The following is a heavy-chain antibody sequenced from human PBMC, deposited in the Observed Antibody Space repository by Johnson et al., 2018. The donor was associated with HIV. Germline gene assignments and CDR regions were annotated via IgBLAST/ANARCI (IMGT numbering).Heavy chain of an antibody. D-gene: IGHD4-17*01. J-gene: IGHJ3*02. Sequence: QVQLVESGGTLVKPGGSLSLSCAASGFTFSSYAMHWVRQAPGKGLEWVASISSDGNNKYYADSVEGRFSISRVNAKNSLYLQMNSLRAEDTALYYCAREGRMDYGAPRAAFDIWGQGTMVTVSS. CDR3: AREGRMDYGAPRAAFDI. V-gene: IGHV3-30*04. CDR2: ISSDGNNK. CDR1: GFTFSSYA.